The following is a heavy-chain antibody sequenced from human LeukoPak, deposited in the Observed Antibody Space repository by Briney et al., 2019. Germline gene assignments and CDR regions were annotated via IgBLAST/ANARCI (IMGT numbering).Heavy chain of an antibody. CDR1: GCSISSYY. Sequence: PSETLSLTCTFSGCSISSYYWSWIRQPPGKGLEWIGYIYYSGSTNYNPSLKSRVTISVDTSKNQFSLDLSSVPAADTYVYYFAEGWLQLGAFDFWGQGTLVTVSS. J-gene: IGHJ4*02. CDR3: AEGWLQLGAFDF. CDR2: IYYSGST. V-gene: IGHV4-59*08. D-gene: IGHD5-24*01.